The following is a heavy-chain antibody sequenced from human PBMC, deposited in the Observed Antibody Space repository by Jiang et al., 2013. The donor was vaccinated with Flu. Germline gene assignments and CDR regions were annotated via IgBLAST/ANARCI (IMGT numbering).Heavy chain of an antibody. CDR2: IYWDDDK. V-gene: IGHV2-5*02. CDR1: GFSLAASGEA. D-gene: IGHD3-22*01. Sequence: KPTQTLTLTCTVSGFSLAASGEAVGWVRQPPGKALEWLALIYWDDDKRYSPSLRSSLTITKDTSKNQVVLTVTDVDPVDSATYYCAHAVLNYYDSDGYPYFDYWGQGTLVTVSS. J-gene: IGHJ4*02. CDR3: AHAVLNYYDSDGYPYFDY.